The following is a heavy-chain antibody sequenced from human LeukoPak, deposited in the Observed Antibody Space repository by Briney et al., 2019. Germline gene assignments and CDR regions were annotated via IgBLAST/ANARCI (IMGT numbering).Heavy chain of an antibody. CDR1: GFTFSSYE. D-gene: IGHD1-1*01. CDR2: VSGSSSYI. J-gene: IGHJ4*02. V-gene: IGHV3-21*01. Sequence: GGSLRLSCAASGFTFSSYEMNWVRQAPGKGLEWVSSVSGSSSYIYYADSVKGRFTISRDNAKNSLSLQMNSLRAEDTAVYYCARDQRATASTGSYFDYWGQGTLVTVSS. CDR3: ARDQRATASTGSYFDY.